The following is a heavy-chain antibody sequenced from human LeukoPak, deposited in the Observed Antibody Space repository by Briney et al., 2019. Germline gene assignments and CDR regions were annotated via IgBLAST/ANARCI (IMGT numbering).Heavy chain of an antibody. CDR3: VKGNLRGRNWYSPDR. D-gene: IGHD3-10*01. V-gene: IGHV3-64D*06. J-gene: IGHJ4*02. CDR1: GFTFRNHA. Sequence: PGGSLRLSCSASGFTFRNHAMHWVRQAPGKGLEYVSTVSSNGGSTYYADSEKDKFTISRDDSKKTLYLQIRSLRAEDTAVYYCVKGNLRGRNWYSPDRWGQGILVTVSS. CDR2: VSSNGGST.